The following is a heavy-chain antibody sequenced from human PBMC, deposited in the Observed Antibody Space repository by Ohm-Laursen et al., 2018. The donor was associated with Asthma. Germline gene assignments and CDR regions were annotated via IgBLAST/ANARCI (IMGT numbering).Heavy chain of an antibody. Sequence: ASVKVSCKSSGYTFSDYAIHWVRQAPGQRPEWMGRANPDSGNTQYSHKFQGRVTISSDTSATTAYLELSSLRSGDTAVYYCAIGAGTDYFDPWGQGTQVTVSS. D-gene: IGHD3-16*01. J-gene: IGHJ5*02. CDR2: ANPDSGNT. V-gene: IGHV1-3*01. CDR1: GYTFSDYA. CDR3: AIGAGTDYFDP.